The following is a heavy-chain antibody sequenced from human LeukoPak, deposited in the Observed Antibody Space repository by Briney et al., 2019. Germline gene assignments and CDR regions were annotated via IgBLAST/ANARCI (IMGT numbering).Heavy chain of an antibody. Sequence: GGSLRLPCAASGFTFSNYAMSWVRQAPGKGLEWVSTISGSAGSTYYADSVKGRFSISRDNSNNTLYLQMNSLRAEDTAVYYCAKEWKDFWSAYYSYYFDYWGQGILVTVSS. J-gene: IGHJ4*02. CDR3: AKEWKDFWSAYYSYYFDY. D-gene: IGHD3-3*01. CDR2: ISGSAGST. V-gene: IGHV3-23*01. CDR1: GFTFSNYA.